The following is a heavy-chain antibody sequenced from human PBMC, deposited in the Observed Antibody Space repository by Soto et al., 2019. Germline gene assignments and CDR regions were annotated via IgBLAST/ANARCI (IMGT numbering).Heavy chain of an antibody. J-gene: IGHJ6*02. D-gene: IGHD2-21*01. CDR2: ITSNGGNT. V-gene: IGHV3-64*01. CDR1: GFTFSSYA. Sequence: CLRLSCAASGFTFSSYAMHWVRQAPGKGLEYVSVITSNGGNTDYASSVKGRFTISRDNSKNTLYLQMGSLRAEDMAVYYCARRIPFGYGMDVWGQGTTVTVSS. CDR3: ARRIPFGYGMDV.